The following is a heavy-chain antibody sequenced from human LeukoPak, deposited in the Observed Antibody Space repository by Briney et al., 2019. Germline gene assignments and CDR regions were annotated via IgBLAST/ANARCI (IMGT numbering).Heavy chain of an antibody. V-gene: IGHV3-74*01. D-gene: IGHD3-10*01. J-gene: IGHJ5*02. CDR1: GFTFSSYW. CDR2: INSDGSST. Sequence: GGSLRLSCAASGFTFSSYWMHWVRQAPGKGLVWVSRINSDGSSTSYADSVKGRFTISRDNAKNTLYLQMKSLRAEDTVVNYCARGLFTIHLVPWFDPWGQGTLVTVSS. CDR3: ARGLFTIHLVPWFDP.